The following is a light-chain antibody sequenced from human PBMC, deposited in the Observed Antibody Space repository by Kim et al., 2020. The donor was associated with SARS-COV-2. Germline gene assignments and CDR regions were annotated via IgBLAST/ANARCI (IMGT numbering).Light chain of an antibody. J-gene: IGKJ1*01. V-gene: IGKV3-20*01. Sequence: EVVLTQSPATLSLSPGERATLSCKASQSVSSNYLAWYQQKPGQAPRLLIYDTSARAAGIPDRFSGSGSGTDFTLTISTLQPEDFAVYYCQQYGSSRWTFGPGTKVDIK. CDR1: QSVSSNY. CDR2: DTS. CDR3: QQYGSSRWT.